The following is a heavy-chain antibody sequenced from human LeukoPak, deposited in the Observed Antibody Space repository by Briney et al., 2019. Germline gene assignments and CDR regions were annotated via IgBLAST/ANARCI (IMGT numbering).Heavy chain of an antibody. J-gene: IGHJ4*02. CDR3: TGDLGTYKSYGSIFFDY. Sequence: ASVKVSCKASGYTFTDFGISWVRQAPGQGPEWMGWISAYNGDIIYGQKFQGRVTMTTDTSTSTAYMELRSLRSDDTAVYYCTGDLGTYKSYGSIFFDYWGQGALVTVSS. D-gene: IGHD3-10*01. CDR1: GYTFTDFG. CDR2: ISAYNGDI. V-gene: IGHV1-18*01.